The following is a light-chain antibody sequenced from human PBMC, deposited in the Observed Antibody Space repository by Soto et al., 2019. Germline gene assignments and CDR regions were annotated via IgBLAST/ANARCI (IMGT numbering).Light chain of an antibody. J-gene: IGLJ1*01. CDR2: MVS. Sequence: QSALTQPASVSGSPGQSITISCTGTSSDVGNYNAVSWYQQYPGRVPKLLIYMVSNRPSGVSNRFSGSKSGNTASLTISGLQAEDEADYFCTSPTPGSLYVFGTGTKLTVL. CDR3: TSPTPGSLYV. V-gene: IGLV2-14*01. CDR1: SSDVGNYNA.